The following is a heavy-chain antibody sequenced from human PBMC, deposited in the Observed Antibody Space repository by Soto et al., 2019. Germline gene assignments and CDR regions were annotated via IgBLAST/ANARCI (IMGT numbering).Heavy chain of an antibody. J-gene: IGHJ6*02. CDR2: IYYSGST. CDR3: ARDADYGGSRGGMDV. V-gene: IGHV4-31*03. CDR1: GGSVNNANYF. Sequence: QVRLEESGPGLVKPSETLSLICSVSGGSVNNANYFWNWIRHHPENGLEWIGYIYYSGSTRYNPSFKTRATSSIATSKKQFSLRMSSVTVADTGVYFCARDADYGGSRGGMDVWGRGTTVTVSS. D-gene: IGHD4-17*01.